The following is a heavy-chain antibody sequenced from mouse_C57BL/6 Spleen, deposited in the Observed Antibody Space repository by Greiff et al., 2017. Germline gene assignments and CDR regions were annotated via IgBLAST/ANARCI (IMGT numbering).Heavy chain of an antibody. V-gene: IGHV1-19*01. J-gene: IGHJ4*01. D-gene: IGHD2-5*01. CDR2: INPYNGGT. Sequence: VQLQQSGPVLVKPGASVKMSCKASGYTFTDYYMHWVKQSPGKSLEWIGVINPYNGGTSYNQKFKGKATLTADKSSSTAYMELNSLTSEDSAVYYGARMAYSNYDGYYAMDYWGQGASVTVSS. CDR1: GYTFTDYY. CDR3: ARMAYSNYDGYYAMDY.